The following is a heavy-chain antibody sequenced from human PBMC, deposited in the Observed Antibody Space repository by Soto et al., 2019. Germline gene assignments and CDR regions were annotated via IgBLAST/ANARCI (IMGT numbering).Heavy chain of an antibody. Sequence: EVQLVESGGGLVQPGGSLRLSCAASGFTFSSYWMSWVRQAPGKGLEWVANIKQDGSEKYYVDSVKGRFTISRDNAKNSLYLQMNSLRDEDTAVYYCVLMVLSGMDVWGQGTTVTVSS. V-gene: IGHV3-7*05. J-gene: IGHJ6*02. CDR1: GFTFSSYW. D-gene: IGHD2-8*01. CDR2: IKQDGSEK. CDR3: VLMVLSGMDV.